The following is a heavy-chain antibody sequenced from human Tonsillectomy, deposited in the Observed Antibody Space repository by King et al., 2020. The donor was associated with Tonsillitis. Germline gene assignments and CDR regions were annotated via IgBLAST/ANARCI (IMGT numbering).Heavy chain of an antibody. J-gene: IGHJ5*02. D-gene: IGHD2-2*01. CDR3: ARDVYLGFCSGTSCEYWFDP. CDR1: GGSISSGVYY. Sequence: VQLQESGPGLVKPSQTLSLTCTVSGGSISSGVYYWSWIRQAAGKGLEWIGRIYTSGSTNYNPSLKSRVTMSVDTSRNQFSLKLSPVTAADTAVYYCARDVYLGFCSGTSCEYWFDPWGQGTLVTVSS. V-gene: IGHV4-61*02. CDR2: IYTSGST.